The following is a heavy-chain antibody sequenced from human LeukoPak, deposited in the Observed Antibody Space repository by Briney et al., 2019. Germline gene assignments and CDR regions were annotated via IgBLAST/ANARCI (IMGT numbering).Heavy chain of an antibody. V-gene: IGHV3-48*03. J-gene: IGHJ6*03. D-gene: IGHD3-10*01. CDR2: ISSSGSTI. Sequence: GGSLRLSCAASGFTFSSYEMNWVRQAPGKGLEWVSYISSSGSTIYYADSVKGRFTISRDNAKNSLYLQMNSLRAEDTAVYYCAKGGAVSSKSITLIRGTRKYYYYMDVWGKGTTVTISS. CDR3: AKGGAVSSKSITLIRGTRKYYYYMDV. CDR1: GFTFSSYE.